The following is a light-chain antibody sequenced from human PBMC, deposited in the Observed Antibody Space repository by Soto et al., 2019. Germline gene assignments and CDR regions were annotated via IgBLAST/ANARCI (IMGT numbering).Light chain of an antibody. CDR3: QQYHNWPRT. Sequence: EFVLTQSPGTLSLSPGERATLSCRASQTVRNNYLAWYQRKPGQAPRLLIYGASTRATGIPARFSGSGSGTEFTLTISSLQSEDFAVYYCQQYHNWPRTFGQGTKVDIK. J-gene: IGKJ1*01. CDR2: GAS. CDR1: QTVRNN. V-gene: IGKV3-15*01.